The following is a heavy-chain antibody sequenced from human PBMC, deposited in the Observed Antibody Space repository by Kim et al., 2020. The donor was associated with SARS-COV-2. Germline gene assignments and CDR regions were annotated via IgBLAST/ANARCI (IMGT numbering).Heavy chain of an antibody. D-gene: IGHD3-22*01. CDR3: ARVARSVGRNRPVVVSDWFDP. CDR2: IYYSGST. J-gene: IGHJ5*02. CDR1: GGSISSYF. Sequence: SETLSLTCTVSGGSISSYFWSWIRQPPGKGLEWIGYIYYSGSTNYNPSLKSRVTISVDTSKNQFSLKLSSVTAADTAVYYCARVARSVGRNRPVVVSDWFDPWGQGTLVTVSS. V-gene: IGHV4-59*01.